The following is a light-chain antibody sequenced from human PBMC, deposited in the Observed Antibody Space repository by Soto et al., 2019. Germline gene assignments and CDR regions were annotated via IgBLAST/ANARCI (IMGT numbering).Light chain of an antibody. CDR1: QAISDN. J-gene: IGKJ4*01. CDR3: QQRSNWPPLT. Sequence: IVMSNSASALSVSPGERATLSCRASQAISDNLAWYQHKPGQPPRLLIYDASTRATGIPARFSGSGSGTDFTLTISSLEPEDFAVYYCQQRSNWPPLTFGGGTKVAIK. V-gene: IGKV3-11*01. CDR2: DAS.